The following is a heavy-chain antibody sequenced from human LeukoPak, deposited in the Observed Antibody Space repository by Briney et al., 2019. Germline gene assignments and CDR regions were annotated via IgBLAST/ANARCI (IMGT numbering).Heavy chain of an antibody. Sequence: GGSLRLSCAASGFTFRRYGMSWVRQAPGKGLEWVSSLSGGGSSTYYADSVKGRFTISRDNSKNTLFLHINSLRAEDTAVYYCAKALGGYDFDYWGQGTLVTVSS. CDR3: AKALGGYDFDY. V-gene: IGHV3-23*01. J-gene: IGHJ4*02. CDR1: GFTFRRYG. D-gene: IGHD3-16*01. CDR2: LSGGGSST.